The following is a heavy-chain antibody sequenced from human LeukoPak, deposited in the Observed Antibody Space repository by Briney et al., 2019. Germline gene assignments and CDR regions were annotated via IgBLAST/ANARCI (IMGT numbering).Heavy chain of an antibody. J-gene: IGHJ5*01. CDR3: ARNKAVPGPGVWFDS. D-gene: IGHD4-17*01. Sequence: GASVKVSCKASGYTFTSYAMHWVRQAPGQRLEWMGWINAGNGNTKYSQKFQGRVTITRDTAANTASMELTSLGSEDTALYFCARNKAVPGPGVWFDSWGQGTLVTVSS. CDR2: INAGNGNT. CDR1: GYTFTSYA. V-gene: IGHV1-3*01.